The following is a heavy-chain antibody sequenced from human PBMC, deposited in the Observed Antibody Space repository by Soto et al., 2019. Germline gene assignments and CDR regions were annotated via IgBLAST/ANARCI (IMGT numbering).Heavy chain of an antibody. CDR2: IYHSGST. V-gene: IGHV4-4*02. D-gene: IGHD2-21*02. Sequence: PSETLSLTCAVSGGSISSSHWWGWVRQAPGKGLEWIGEIYHSGSTNYNPSLKSRITMSVDKSKNQFSVNLSSVTAADTAVYYCVGVAEETAIVPAPWLVWGRGTMVTV. J-gene: IGHJ6*02. CDR3: VGVAEETAIVPAPWLV. CDR1: GGSISSSHW.